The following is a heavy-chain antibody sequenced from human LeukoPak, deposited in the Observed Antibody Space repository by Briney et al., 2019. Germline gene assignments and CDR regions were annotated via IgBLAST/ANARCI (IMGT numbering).Heavy chain of an antibody. CDR3: ARGAFGLNYYFDY. V-gene: IGHV1-18*01. D-gene: IGHD1-1*01. Sequence: ASVTVSCTASGYTFTSYGISWVRQAPGQGIEGMGWNSAYNGNKNYAQTPQRSVTITTDKTTSTSHAETWRLRTDATAVYYCARGAFGLNYYFDYWGQGTLVTVSS. CDR2: NSAYNGNK. CDR1: GYTFTSYG. J-gene: IGHJ4*02.